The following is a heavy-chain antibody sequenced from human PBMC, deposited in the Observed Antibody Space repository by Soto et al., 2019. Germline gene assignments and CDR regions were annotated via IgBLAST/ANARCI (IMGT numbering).Heavy chain of an antibody. Sequence: GGSLRLSCAASGFTFSSYWMSWVRQAPGKGLEWVANIGDDGSEKYYVDSVKGRFTISRDNAKNTLYLQMNSLRAEDTAVYYCASDRSRGTDAFDLWGQGTMVTVSS. CDR2: IGDDGSEK. V-gene: IGHV3-7*05. J-gene: IGHJ3*01. D-gene: IGHD3-16*01. CDR3: ASDRSRGTDAFDL. CDR1: GFTFSSYW.